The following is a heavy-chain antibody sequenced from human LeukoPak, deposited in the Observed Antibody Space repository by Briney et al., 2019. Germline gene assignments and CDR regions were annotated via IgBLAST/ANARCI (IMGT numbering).Heavy chain of an antibody. D-gene: IGHD2-2*02. V-gene: IGHV1-46*01. Sequence: ASVKVSCMASGYTFIRYFMHWVRQAPGQGLEWMGVINPSGGSTSYAQKFQGRVTMTRDTSTSTVYMELSSLRSEDTAVYYCARFQSNTWHYNWFDPWGQGTLVIVSS. CDR1: GYTFIRYF. CDR2: INPSGGST. CDR3: ARFQSNTWHYNWFDP. J-gene: IGHJ5*02.